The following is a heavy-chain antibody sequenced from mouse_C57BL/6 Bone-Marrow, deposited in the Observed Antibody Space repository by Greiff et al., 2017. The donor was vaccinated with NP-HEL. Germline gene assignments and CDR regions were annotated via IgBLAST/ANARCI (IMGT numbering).Heavy chain of an antibody. Sequence: EVQVVESGPGLVKPSPSLSLTCSVSGYSFTSGYYWYWIRQFPGNNLEWMGYISYDGSNNYNPSLKNRISLTRDTSKNQFFLKLNSLTSEDTATYYCARLLWLRWYIDVWGTGTTVTVSS. CDR1: GYSFTSGYY. D-gene: IGHD2-9*01. CDR3: ARLLWLRWYIDV. V-gene: IGHV3-6*01. CDR2: ISYDGSN. J-gene: IGHJ1*03.